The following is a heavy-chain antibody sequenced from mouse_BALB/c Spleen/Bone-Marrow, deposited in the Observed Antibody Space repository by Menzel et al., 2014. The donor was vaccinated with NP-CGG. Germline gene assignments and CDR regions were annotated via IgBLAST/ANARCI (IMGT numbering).Heavy chain of an antibody. J-gene: IGHJ4*01. D-gene: IGHD2-3*01. Sequence: VKLMESGAELVRPGTSVKVSCKASGYAFTNYWIEWIKQRPGQGLEWIGVINPGSGGINYNEKFKGKATLTADKSSSTAYMQLSSLTSDDSAVYFCARGLVRGMDYWGQGTSVTVSS. CDR1: GYAFTNYW. CDR3: ARGLVRGMDY. V-gene: IGHV1-54*01. CDR2: INPGSGGI.